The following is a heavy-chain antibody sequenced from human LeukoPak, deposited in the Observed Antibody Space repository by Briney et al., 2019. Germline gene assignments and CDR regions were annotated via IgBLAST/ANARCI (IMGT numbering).Heavy chain of an antibody. CDR3: ARAGGSINWFDP. J-gene: IGHJ5*02. Sequence: SETLSLTCAVYGGSFSGYYWSWIRQPPGKGLEWIGYIYHSGSTYYNPSLKSRVTISVDRSKNQFSLKLSSVTAADTAVYYCARAGGSINWFDPWGQGTLVTVSS. CDR1: GGSFSGYY. V-gene: IGHV4-30-2*01. CDR2: IYHSGST. D-gene: IGHD5-12*01.